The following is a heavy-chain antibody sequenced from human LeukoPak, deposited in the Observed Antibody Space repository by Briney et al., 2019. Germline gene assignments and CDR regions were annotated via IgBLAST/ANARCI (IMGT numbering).Heavy chain of an antibody. Sequence: PSETLSLTCTVSGGSISSGSYYWSWIRQPAGKGLEWIGRIYTSGSTNYNPSLKSRVTISVDTSKNQFSLKLSSVTAADTAVYYCARSGSGSRWYRSLGPFYHRGQGTLVTVSS. J-gene: IGHJ4*02. CDR2: IYTSGST. V-gene: IGHV4-61*02. CDR1: GGSISSGSYY. CDR3: ARSGSGSRWYRSLGPFYH. D-gene: IGHD6-13*01.